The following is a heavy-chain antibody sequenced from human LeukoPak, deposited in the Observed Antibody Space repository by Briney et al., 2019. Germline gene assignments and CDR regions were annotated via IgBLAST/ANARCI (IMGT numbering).Heavy chain of an antibody. D-gene: IGHD6-6*01. V-gene: IGHV1-24*01. CDR1: GYTLTELS. CDR2: FDPEDGET. Sequence: ASVKVSCKVSGYTLTELSMHWVRQAPGKGLEWMGGFDPEDGETIYAQKFQGRVTMTEDTSTDTAYMELSSPRSEDTAVYYCATPDIAARPTNDAFDIWGQGTMVTVSS. J-gene: IGHJ3*02. CDR3: ATPDIAARPTNDAFDI.